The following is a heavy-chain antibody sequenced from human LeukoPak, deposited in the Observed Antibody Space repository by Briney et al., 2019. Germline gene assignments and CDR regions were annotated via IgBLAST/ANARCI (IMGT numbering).Heavy chain of an antibody. CDR2: TYSGGRT. D-gene: IGHD6-6*01. CDR3: ARRPRGSSSSLVDY. V-gene: IGHV3-53*01. CDR1: GFTVSSNY. J-gene: IGHJ4*02. Sequence: GGSLRLSCAASGFTVSSNYMSWVRQAPGKGLEWVSVTYSGGRTYYADSVKGRSTISRDISKNTLYLQMNSLRAEDTAVYYCARRPRGSSSSLVDYWGQGALVTVSS.